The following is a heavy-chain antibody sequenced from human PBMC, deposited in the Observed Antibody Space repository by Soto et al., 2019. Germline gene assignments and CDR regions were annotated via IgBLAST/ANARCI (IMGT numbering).Heavy chain of an antibody. Sequence: GGSLRLSCAASGFTFDDYAMHWVRQAPGKGLEWVSGISWNSGSIGYADSVKGRFTISRDNAKNSLYLQMNSLRAEDTALYYCAKDRYAVAGLFDYWGQGTLVTVSS. CDR2: ISWNSGSI. J-gene: IGHJ4*02. V-gene: IGHV3-9*01. CDR1: GFTFDDYA. D-gene: IGHD6-19*01. CDR3: AKDRYAVAGLFDY.